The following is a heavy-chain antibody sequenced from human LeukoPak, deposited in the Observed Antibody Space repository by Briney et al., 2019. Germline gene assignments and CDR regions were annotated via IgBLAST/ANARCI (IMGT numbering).Heavy chain of an antibody. D-gene: IGHD1-26*01. J-gene: IGHJ4*01. CDR2: IRYDGSHE. Sequence: GGSLRLSCGASGFTFSTHDMHWVRQAPGKGLEWVAFIRYDGSHEYYADSVKGRFTISRDTSKNTLYLQMNSVRSEDTALYYCAKPSGSGVDYWGQGTRVTVSS. V-gene: IGHV3-30*02. CDR3: AKPSGSGVDY. CDR1: GFTFSTHD.